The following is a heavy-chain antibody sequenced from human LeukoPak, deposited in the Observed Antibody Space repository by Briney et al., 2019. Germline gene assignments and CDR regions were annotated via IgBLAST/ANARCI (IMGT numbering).Heavy chain of an antibody. D-gene: IGHD3-9*01. CDR3: ARDLFHFRPHYDIWTCCYMTNWFDP. CDR1: VFTFRSYC. CDR2: INSNSNYI. J-gene: IGHJ5*02. V-gene: IGHV3-21*01. Sequence: GGSVRLPCAACVFTFRSYCINWVRQAPGRGREGVSSINSNSNYIYYADSVRGRFTIHRDDAKNSLYLQMNTLRAEDTAVYYWARDLFHFRPHYDIWTCCYMTNWFDPWGQGTLVTVSS.